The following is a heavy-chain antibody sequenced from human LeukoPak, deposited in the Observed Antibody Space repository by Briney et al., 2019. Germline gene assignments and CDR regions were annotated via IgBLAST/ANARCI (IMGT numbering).Heavy chain of an antibody. Sequence: GGSLRLSCAASGFTFSSYAMHWVRQAPGKGLEYVSAISSNGGSTYHANSVKGRFTISRDNSKNTLYLQMGSLRAEDMAVYYCARDANWKYYFDYWGQGTLVTVSS. D-gene: IGHD1-20*01. CDR2: ISSNGGST. V-gene: IGHV3-64*01. J-gene: IGHJ4*02. CDR3: ARDANWKYYFDY. CDR1: GFTFSSYA.